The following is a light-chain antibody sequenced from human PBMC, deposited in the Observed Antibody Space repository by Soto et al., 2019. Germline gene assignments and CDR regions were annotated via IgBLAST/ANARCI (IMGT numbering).Light chain of an antibody. CDR1: NSNIGRND. Sequence: QAVVAQPPSASGTPGQRVTISCSGSNSNIGRNDVTWYQQVPGTAPQCLIYSNDQRPSGVPDRISGSRSGTSASLAISGLQAGDDAEYYRAAWDDTLRARVFGGGTKLTVL. J-gene: IGLJ2*01. V-gene: IGLV1-44*01. CDR3: AAWDDTLRARV. CDR2: SND.